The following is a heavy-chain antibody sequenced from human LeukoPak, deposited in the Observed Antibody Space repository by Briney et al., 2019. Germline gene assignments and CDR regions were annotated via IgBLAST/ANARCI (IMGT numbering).Heavy chain of an antibody. V-gene: IGHV3-9*01. Sequence: GGSLRLSCAASGFTFDDYAMHWVRQAPGKGLEWVSGISWNSGSIGYADSVKGRFTISRDNAKNSLYLQMNSLRAEDTAVYYCARDLITFGGVIAAFDYWGQGTLVTVSS. CDR2: ISWNSGSI. CDR1: GFTFDDYA. CDR3: ARDLITFGGVIAAFDY. J-gene: IGHJ4*02. D-gene: IGHD3-16*02.